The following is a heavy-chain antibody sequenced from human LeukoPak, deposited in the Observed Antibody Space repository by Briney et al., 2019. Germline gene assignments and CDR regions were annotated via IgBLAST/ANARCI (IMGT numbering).Heavy chain of an antibody. CDR3: ARVLNRITPDGMDV. Sequence: ASVKVSCKASGYTFTSYGISWVRRAPGQGLEWMGWISAYNGNTNYAQKLQGRVTMTTDTSTSTAYMELRSLRSDDTAVYYCARVLNRITPDGMDVWGQGTTVTVSS. CDR1: GYTFTSYG. V-gene: IGHV1-18*01. CDR2: ISAYNGNT. D-gene: IGHD3-10*01. J-gene: IGHJ6*02.